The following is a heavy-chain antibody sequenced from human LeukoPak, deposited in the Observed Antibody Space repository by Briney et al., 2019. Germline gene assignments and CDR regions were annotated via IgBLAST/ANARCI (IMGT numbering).Heavy chain of an antibody. J-gene: IGHJ6*02. CDR1: GYTFTGYY. V-gene: IGHV1-2*02. D-gene: IGHD2-15*01. CDR2: INPNSGGT. CDR3: AKNPRPLPLSYYGMDV. Sequence: ASVKASCKASGYTFTGYYMHWVRQAPGQGLEWMGWINPNSGGTNYAQKFQGRVTMTRDTSISTAYMELSRLGSDDTAVYYCAKNPRPLPLSYYGMDVWGQGTTVTVSS.